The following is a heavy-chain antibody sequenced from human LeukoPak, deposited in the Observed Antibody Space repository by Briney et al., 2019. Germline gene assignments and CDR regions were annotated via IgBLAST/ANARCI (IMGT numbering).Heavy chain of an antibody. CDR2: IYHSGST. Sequence: SETLSLTCTVSGYSISSGYSWGWIRQPPGKGLGWIGSIYHSGSTNYNPSLKSRVTISVDTSKNQFSLKLSSVTAADTAVYYCARLSGYSYGSSGYWGQGTLVTVSS. V-gene: IGHV4-38-2*02. CDR3: ARLSGYSYGSSGY. CDR1: GYSISSGYS. J-gene: IGHJ4*02. D-gene: IGHD5-18*01.